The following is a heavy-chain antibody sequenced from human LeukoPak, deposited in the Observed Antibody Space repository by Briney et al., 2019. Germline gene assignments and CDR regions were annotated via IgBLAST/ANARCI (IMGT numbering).Heavy chain of an antibody. D-gene: IGHD5-18*01. CDR1: GFTFSDSY. J-gene: IGHJ4*02. V-gene: IGHV3-53*01. CDR3: MTAAGYNFGQY. CDR2: LYIGGNT. Sequence: GGSLRLSCAASGFTFSDSYMSWIRQAPGKGLEWVSALYIGGNTYYADSVRGRFTISRDNSKNTLYLQMNSLRAEDTAIYYCMTAAGYNFGQYWGQGTLVTVSS.